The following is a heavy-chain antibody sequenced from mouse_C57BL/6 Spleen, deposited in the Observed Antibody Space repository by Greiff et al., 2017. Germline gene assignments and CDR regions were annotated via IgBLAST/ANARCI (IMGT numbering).Heavy chain of an antibody. J-gene: IGHJ3*01. Sequence: VQLQQSGPELVQPGASVKISCKASGYSFTGYYMNWVKQSPEKSLEWIGEINPSTGGTTYNQKFKSKATLTVDKSSSTAYMQLKSLTSEDSAVYYCARGVIYDGYYTWFAYWGQGTLVTVSA. CDR3: ARGVIYDGYYTWFAY. CDR1: GYSFTGYY. D-gene: IGHD2-3*01. CDR2: INPSTGGT. V-gene: IGHV1-42*01.